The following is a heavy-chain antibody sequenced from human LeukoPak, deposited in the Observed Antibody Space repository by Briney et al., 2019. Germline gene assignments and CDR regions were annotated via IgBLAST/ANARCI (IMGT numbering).Heavy chain of an antibody. V-gene: IGHV4-61*02. CDR2: IYTSGST. CDR1: GGSISSGSYY. Sequence: SETLSLTCTVSGGSISSGSYYWSWIGQPAGKGLEWIGRIYTSGSTNYNPSLKSRVTISVDTSKNQFSLKLSSVTAADTAVYYCARYGPKPAATTGFDPWGQGTLVTVSS. J-gene: IGHJ5*02. D-gene: IGHD2-2*01. CDR3: ARYGPKPAATTGFDP.